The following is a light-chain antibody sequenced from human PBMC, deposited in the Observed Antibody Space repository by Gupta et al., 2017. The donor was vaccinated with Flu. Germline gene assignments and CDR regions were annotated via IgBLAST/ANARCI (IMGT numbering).Light chain of an antibody. CDR3: QQYTSRPRT. Sequence: ELMMTQSPATLSVSAGERVTLPCRASESVSTNLVWYQQKPGQAPRLLMYDASIRVPGVTERFSGSGSQTEFSLTISGLQSDDFAIYYCQQYTSRPRTFGPGTNIEMK. CDR2: DAS. CDR1: ESVSTN. V-gene: IGKV3-15*01. J-gene: IGKJ1*01.